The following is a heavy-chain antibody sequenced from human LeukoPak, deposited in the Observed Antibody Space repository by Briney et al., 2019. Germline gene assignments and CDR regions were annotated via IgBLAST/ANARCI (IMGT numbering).Heavy chain of an antibody. Sequence: GGSLRLSCAASGFTLRSHWMHWVRQAPGKGLVWVSCINSAGSSTSYADSVKGRFTISRDNSKNTLYLQMNSLRAGDTAVYYCAREASGSIWGDDWGYFDYWGQGTLVTVSS. D-gene: IGHD7-27*01. J-gene: IGHJ4*02. V-gene: IGHV3-74*01. CDR1: GFTLRSHW. CDR3: AREASGSIWGDDWGYFDY. CDR2: INSAGSST.